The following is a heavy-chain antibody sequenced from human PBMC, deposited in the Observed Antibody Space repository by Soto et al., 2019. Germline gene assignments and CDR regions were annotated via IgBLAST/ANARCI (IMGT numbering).Heavy chain of an antibody. CDR3: ARVVGATLGNHFFS. V-gene: IGHV1-69*01. CDR1: GGSFTNYA. J-gene: IGHJ1*01. Sequence: VQLVQSGAEVKKPGSSVKVSCTASGGSFTNYAISWVRQAPGHGLEWMGGVIPIFGTATYAQKFQGRIAISADESTTTSYMALSSLTSEDTAVYYCARVVGATLGNHFFSWGQGTPVNVSS. CDR2: VIPIFGTA. D-gene: IGHD1-26*01.